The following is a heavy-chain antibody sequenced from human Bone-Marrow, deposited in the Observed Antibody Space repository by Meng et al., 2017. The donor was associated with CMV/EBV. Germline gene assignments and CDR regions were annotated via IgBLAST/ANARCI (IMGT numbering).Heavy chain of an antibody. CDR3: ARDYLINDFWSGYFYYYGMAV. Sequence: GESLKISCAASGFTFSSYEMNWVRQAPGKGLEWISYISSSGSTIYYADSVKGRFTISRDNAKNSLYLQMNSLRAEDTAVYYCARDYLINDFWSGYFYYYGMAVWGPGPTVTCSS. V-gene: IGHV3-48*03. D-gene: IGHD3-3*01. CDR1: GFTFSSYE. J-gene: IGHJ6*01. CDR2: ISSSGSTI.